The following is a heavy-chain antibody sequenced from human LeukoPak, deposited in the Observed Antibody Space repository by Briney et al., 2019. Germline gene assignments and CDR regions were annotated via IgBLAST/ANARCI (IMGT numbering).Heavy chain of an antibody. V-gene: IGHV4-4*09. Sequence: SETLSLTCAVYGGSFSGYYWSWIRQPPGKGLEWIGYISSSGSVNDNPSLRSRVTISVDTSKNQFFLNLSSVSAADTAVYYCARIPLGYSGAYYFDYWGQGTLVTVSP. CDR3: ARIPLGYSGAYYFDY. J-gene: IGHJ4*02. D-gene: IGHD5-12*01. CDR1: GGSFSGYY. CDR2: ISSSGSV.